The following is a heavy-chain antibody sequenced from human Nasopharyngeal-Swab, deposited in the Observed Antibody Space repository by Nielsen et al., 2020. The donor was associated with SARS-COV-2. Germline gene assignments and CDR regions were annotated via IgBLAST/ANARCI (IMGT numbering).Heavy chain of an antibody. J-gene: IGHJ6*02. V-gene: IGHV1-18*01. D-gene: IGHD6-19*01. CDR3: AREGETYSSGRYGARWRNYYYYGMDV. CDR1: GYTFTSYG. Sequence: ASVKVSCKASGYTFTSYGIRWVRQAPGQGLEWMGWISAYNGNTNYAQKLQGRVTMTTDTSTSTAYMELRSLRSDDTAVYYCAREGETYSSGRYGARWRNYYYYGMDVWGQGTTVTVSS. CDR2: ISAYNGNT.